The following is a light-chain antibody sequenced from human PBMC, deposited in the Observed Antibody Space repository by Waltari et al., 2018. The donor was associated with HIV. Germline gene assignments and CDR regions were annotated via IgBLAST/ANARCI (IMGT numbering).Light chain of an antibody. J-gene: IGKJ1*01. CDR3: QQYNNWPPWT. CDR2: GAS. Sequence: EIVMTQSPATLSVSPGERANLSCRASESVGSNVAWYQQIPGQAPRLLIYGASTRATGFPTRFSGSGSGTEFTLTISSLQSEDFVVYYCQQYNNWPPWTFGQGTKVEVK. CDR1: ESVGSN. V-gene: IGKV3-15*01.